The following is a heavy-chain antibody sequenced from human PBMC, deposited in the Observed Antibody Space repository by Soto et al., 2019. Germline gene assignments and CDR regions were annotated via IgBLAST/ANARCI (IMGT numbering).Heavy chain of an antibody. CDR3: ARTTAVPNTLRSRYYLDY. Sequence: QVQLQESGPGLLKPSETLSLTCSVSGGSVSDKTYYWSWIRQPPGKELEWIGYIYYSGTTNYNPSLKSRVTISVDTSKNQFSLRLSSVTAADTALYYCARTTAVPNTLRSRYYLDYWGQGTLVTVSS. J-gene: IGHJ4*02. D-gene: IGHD4-17*01. CDR2: IYYSGTT. V-gene: IGHV4-61*01. CDR1: GGSVSDKTYY.